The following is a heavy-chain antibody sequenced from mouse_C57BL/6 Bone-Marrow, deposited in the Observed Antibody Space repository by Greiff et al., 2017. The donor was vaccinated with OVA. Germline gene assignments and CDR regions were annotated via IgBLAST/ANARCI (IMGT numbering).Heavy chain of an antibody. D-gene: IGHD1-1*01. CDR1: GYTFTSYG. J-gene: IGHJ1*03. CDR2: IYPRSGNT. Sequence: VQLVESGAELARPGASVKLSCKASGYTFTSYGISWVKQRTGQGLEWIGEIYPRSGNTYYNEKFKGKATLTADKSSSTAYMELRSLTSEDSAVYFCARWGYYYGSSYRGWYFDVWGTGTTVTVSS. CDR3: ARWGYYYGSSYRGWYFDV. V-gene: IGHV1-81*01.